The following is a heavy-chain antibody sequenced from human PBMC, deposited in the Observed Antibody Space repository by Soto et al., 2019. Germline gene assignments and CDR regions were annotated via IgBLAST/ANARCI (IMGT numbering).Heavy chain of an antibody. Sequence: QITLKESGPTLVKPTQTLTLTCTFSGFSLSTSGVGVGWIRQPPGKALEWLALIYWDDDKRYSQSLKSRLTITKDTSKNQVVLTMTNMDPVDTATYYCAQTYSNDNWFDPWGQGTLVTVSS. CDR3: AQTYSNDNWFDP. CDR2: IYWDDDK. V-gene: IGHV2-5*02. J-gene: IGHJ5*02. D-gene: IGHD6-13*01. CDR1: GFSLSTSGVG.